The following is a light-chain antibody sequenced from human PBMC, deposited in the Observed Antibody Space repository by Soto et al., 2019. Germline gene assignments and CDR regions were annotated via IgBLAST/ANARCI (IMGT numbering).Light chain of an antibody. Sequence: EIVVTQSPATLSVSPGERATLSCRASQSVSTNLAWYHQKPGQAPRLLIYGASTRATGIPARFSGSGSGTEFTLTISSLQSEDFAVYYCQQCSNWPRTFGQGTKVEIK. CDR2: GAS. V-gene: IGKV3D-15*01. CDR3: QQCSNWPRT. CDR1: QSVSTN. J-gene: IGKJ1*01.